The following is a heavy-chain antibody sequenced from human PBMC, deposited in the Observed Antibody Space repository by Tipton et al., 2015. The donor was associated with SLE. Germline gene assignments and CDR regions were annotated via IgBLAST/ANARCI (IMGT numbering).Heavy chain of an antibody. J-gene: IGHJ3*01. CDR1: GGSFSGYY. Sequence: TLSLTCAVYGGSFSGYYWSWIRQPPGKGLEWIGEINHSGSTNYNPSLKSRVTMSVDTSKSQFSLKLTFVSAADTAIYYCARMGLCTTTTCNEGAFDVWGQGSMVTVSS. V-gene: IGHV4-34*01. CDR2: INHSGST. CDR3: ARMGLCTTTTCNEGAFDV. D-gene: IGHD2-2*01.